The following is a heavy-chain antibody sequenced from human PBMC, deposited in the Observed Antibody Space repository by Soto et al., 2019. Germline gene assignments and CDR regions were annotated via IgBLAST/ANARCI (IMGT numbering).Heavy chain of an antibody. CDR1: GGSISSYY. Sequence: QVQLQESGPGLVKPSETLSLTCTVSGGSISSYYWSWIRQPPGKRLEWIGYIYYSGSTNYNPSLKSRVTISVETSKHQFSLELRSVTAADTAVYYCARDSVGSGYDWGQGTLVTVSS. V-gene: IGHV4-59*01. CDR2: IYYSGST. J-gene: IGHJ4*02. CDR3: ARDSVGSGYD. D-gene: IGHD5-12*01.